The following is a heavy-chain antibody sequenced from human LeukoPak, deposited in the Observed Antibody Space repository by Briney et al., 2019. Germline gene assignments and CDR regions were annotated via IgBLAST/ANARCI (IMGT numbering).Heavy chain of an antibody. CDR3: AKGRGSGSRHAFDI. CDR2: ISWNSGSI. CDR1: GFTFGDYA. V-gene: IGHV3-9*01. Sequence: GGSLRLSCAASGFTFGDYAMHWVRQAPGKGLEWVSGISWNSGSIGYADSVKGRFTISRDNAKNSLYLQMNSLRAVDTALYYCAKGRGSGSRHAFDIWGQGTMVTVSS. J-gene: IGHJ3*02. D-gene: IGHD3-10*01.